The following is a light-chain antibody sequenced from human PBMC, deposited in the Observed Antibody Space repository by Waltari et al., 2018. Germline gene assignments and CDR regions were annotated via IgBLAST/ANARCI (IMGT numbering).Light chain of an antibody. Sequence: QSALTQPASVSGSPGQSITISCTGTSSDVGGYNYVSWYQQHPGKAPKLMIYDVSKRPSGVSNRVSGSKSGNTASLTISGLQAEDEADYYCCSYAGSSTFHVFGTGTKVTVL. J-gene: IGLJ1*01. V-gene: IGLV2-23*02. CDR1: SSDVGGYNY. CDR2: DVS. CDR3: CSYAGSSTFHV.